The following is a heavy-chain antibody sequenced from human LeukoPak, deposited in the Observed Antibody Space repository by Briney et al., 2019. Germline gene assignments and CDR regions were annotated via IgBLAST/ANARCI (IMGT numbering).Heavy chain of an antibody. CDR3: ARHCCSGPAKRVFDI. J-gene: IGHJ3*02. V-gene: IGHV4-39*01. D-gene: IGHD2-15*01. CDR2: ISYSGNT. CDR1: GGSIISSGYH. Sequence: SETLSLTCTVSGGSIISSGYHWGRVRQPPGKGLEWIGTISYSGNTDYNPSLRSRVTISVDTSNNQFSLRLGSVTAADTAVYHCARHCCSGPAKRVFDIWGQGTMVTVSS.